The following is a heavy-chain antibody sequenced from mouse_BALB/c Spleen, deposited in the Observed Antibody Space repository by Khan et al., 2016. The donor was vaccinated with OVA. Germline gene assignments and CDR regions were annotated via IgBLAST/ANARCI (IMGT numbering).Heavy chain of an antibody. J-gene: IGHJ2*01. CDR3: ARGNYYGYYFDY. V-gene: IGHV3-2*02. Sequence: EVQLQESGPGLVKPSQSLSLTCTATGYSITSCYVWYLIRQPPGNILWMMGNISYSGGTSYNPSLKSRISITRDTSKNQFFLQLNSVTTEDTATYFCARGNYYGYYFDYWGQGTPVTVSA. D-gene: IGHD1-1*01. CDR1: GYSITSCYV. CDR2: ISYSGGT.